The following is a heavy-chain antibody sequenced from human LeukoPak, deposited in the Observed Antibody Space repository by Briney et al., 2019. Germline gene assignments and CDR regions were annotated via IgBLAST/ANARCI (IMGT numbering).Heavy chain of an antibody. Sequence: PGGSLRLSCAASGFTFSSYAMSWVRQAPGKGLEWVSAISGSGGSTYYADSVKGRFTISRDNSKNTLYLQMNSLRAEDTAVYYCARDWGGEVGGDAFDIWGQGTMVTVSS. J-gene: IGHJ3*02. CDR3: ARDWGGEVGGDAFDI. CDR2: ISGSGGST. V-gene: IGHV3-23*01. D-gene: IGHD1-26*01. CDR1: GFTFSSYA.